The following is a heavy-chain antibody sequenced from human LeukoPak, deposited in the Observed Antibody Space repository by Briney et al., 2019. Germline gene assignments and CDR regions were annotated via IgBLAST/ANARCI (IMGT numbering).Heavy chain of an antibody. CDR1: GGSFSGYY. CDR3: AGYSGYDKGNYYYYYGMDV. J-gene: IGHJ6*02. CDR2: INHSGST. V-gene: IGHV4-34*01. Sequence: SETLSLTCAVYGGSFSGYYWSWIRQPPGKGLEWIGEINHSGSTNYNPSLKSRVTISVDRSKNQFSLKLSSVTAADTAVYYCAGYSGYDKGNYYYYYGMDVWGQGTTVTVSS. D-gene: IGHD5-12*01.